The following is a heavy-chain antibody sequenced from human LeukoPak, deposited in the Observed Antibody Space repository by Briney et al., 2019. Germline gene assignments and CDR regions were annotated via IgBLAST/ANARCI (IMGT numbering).Heavy chain of an antibody. CDR1: GFTFDDYA. Sequence: GGSLRLSCAASGFTFDDYAMHWVRQAPGKGLEWVSLISGDGGSTYYADSVKGRFTISRDNSKNSLYLQMNSLRTEDTALHYCAKELLHYYDSSGYYSYWGQGTLVTVSS. CDR2: ISGDGGST. V-gene: IGHV3-43*02. J-gene: IGHJ4*02. CDR3: AKELLHYYDSSGYYSY. D-gene: IGHD3-22*01.